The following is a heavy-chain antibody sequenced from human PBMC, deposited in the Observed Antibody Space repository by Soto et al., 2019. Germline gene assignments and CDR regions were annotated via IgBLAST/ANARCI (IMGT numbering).Heavy chain of an antibody. CDR1: GFSLSTSGVG. Sequence: SGPTLVKPTQTLTLTCTFSGFSLSTSGVGVGWIRQPPGKALEWLALIYWDDDKPYRPALNSKLTITKGTSKTQVVLTKTNMDPVDTATYYCAHLLNYDFWSGYPKYYYYYYMDVWGKGTTVTVSS. CDR2: IYWDDDK. CDR3: AHLLNYDFWSGYPKYYYYYYMDV. D-gene: IGHD3-3*01. J-gene: IGHJ6*03. V-gene: IGHV2-5*02.